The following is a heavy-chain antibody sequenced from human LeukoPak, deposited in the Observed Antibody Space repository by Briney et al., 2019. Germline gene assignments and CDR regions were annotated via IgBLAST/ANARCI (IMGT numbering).Heavy chain of an antibody. CDR3: AGGSGSWENWFDP. Sequence: ASVRVSCKASGYAFTRYGISWVRQAPGQGLEWMGWISAYNGNTNYAQKLQGRVTMTTDTSTSTAYMELRSLRSDDTAVYYCAGGSGSWENWFDPWGQGTLVTVSS. CDR2: ISAYNGNT. J-gene: IGHJ5*02. V-gene: IGHV1-18*04. D-gene: IGHD3-10*01. CDR1: GYAFTRYG.